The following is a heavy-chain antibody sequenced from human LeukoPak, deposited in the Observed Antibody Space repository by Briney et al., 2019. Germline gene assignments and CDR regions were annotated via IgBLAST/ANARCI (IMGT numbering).Heavy chain of an antibody. J-gene: IGHJ1*01. CDR3: ARQSIPRGVTRTEYFQH. CDR2: IYPGDSDT. V-gene: IGHV5-51*01. Sequence: GESLKISCKAFGYIFTSYWIGWVRQMPGKGLEWMGIIYPGDSDTRYSPSFQGQVTISADKSISTAYLQWSSLKASDTAMYYCARQSIPRGVTRTEYFQHWGQGTLVTVSS. D-gene: IGHD2-21*02. CDR1: GYIFTSYW.